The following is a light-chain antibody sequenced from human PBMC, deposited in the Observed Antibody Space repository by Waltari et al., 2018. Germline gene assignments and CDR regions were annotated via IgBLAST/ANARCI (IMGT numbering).Light chain of an antibody. V-gene: IGKV3-20*01. CDR2: DAS. J-gene: IGKJ1*01. Sequence: EIVLTQSPGTLSLSPGERATLSCRASQSVSRSLTWYQQKPGQAPRLLIYDASSRATGIPDMFSGSGSGTYFSLTISRLQPEDFAVYYCQHYVRLPATFGQGTKVEIK. CDR1: QSVSRS. CDR3: QHYVRLPAT.